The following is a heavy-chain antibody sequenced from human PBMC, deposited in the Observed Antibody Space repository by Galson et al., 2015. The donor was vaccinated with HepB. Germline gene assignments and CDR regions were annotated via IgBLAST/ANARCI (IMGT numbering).Heavy chain of an antibody. Sequence: SLRLSCAASGFTFSSYSMNWVRQAPGKGLEWVSSISSSSSYIYYADSVKGRFTISRDNAKNSLYLQMNSLRAEDTAVYYCARGHSSSWYLDYWGQGTLVTVSS. J-gene: IGHJ4*02. V-gene: IGHV3-21*01. CDR3: ARGHSSSWYLDY. D-gene: IGHD6-13*01. CDR2: ISSSSSYI. CDR1: GFTFSSYS.